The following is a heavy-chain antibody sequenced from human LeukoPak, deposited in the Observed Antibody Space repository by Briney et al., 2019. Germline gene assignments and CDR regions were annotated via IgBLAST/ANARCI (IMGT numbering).Heavy chain of an antibody. CDR3: ARGFRYCSGGSCYGAY. CDR2: ISSSSSYI. Sequence: GGSLRLSCAASGFTFSSYSMNWVRQAPGRGLEWVSSISSSSSYIYYADSVKGRFTISRDNAKNSLYLQMNSLRAEDTAVYYCARGFRYCSGGSCYGAYWGQGTLVTVSS. D-gene: IGHD2-15*01. J-gene: IGHJ4*02. V-gene: IGHV3-21*01. CDR1: GFTFSSYS.